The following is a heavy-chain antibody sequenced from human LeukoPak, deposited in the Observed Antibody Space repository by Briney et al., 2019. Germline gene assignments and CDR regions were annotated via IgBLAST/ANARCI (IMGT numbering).Heavy chain of an antibody. V-gene: IGHV3-48*01. CDR3: ARAHHRRVYDYVWGSYPY. CDR1: GFTFSTYS. D-gene: IGHD3-16*02. J-gene: IGHJ4*02. Sequence: GGSLRLSCAASGFTFSTYSLNWVRQAPGKGLEWVSYISSSSSTIYYADSVKGRFTISRDNAKNSLYLQMNSLRAEDTAVYYCARAHHRRVYDYVWGSYPYWGQGTLVTVSS. CDR2: ISSSSSTI.